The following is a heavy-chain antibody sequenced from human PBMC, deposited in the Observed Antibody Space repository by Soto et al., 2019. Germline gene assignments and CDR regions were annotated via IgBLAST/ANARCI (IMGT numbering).Heavy chain of an antibody. V-gene: IGHV3-7*01. CDR3: VRGDWQRFDS. J-gene: IGHJ4*02. CDR2: ISGGASDK. CDR1: GFMFSAYW. Sequence: EVQLVESGGRLVQPGGSLRLSCAASGFMFSAYWMSWVRQDPGKGLEWVATISGGASDKFYVDSVKGRFTISRDDSKKTISLRMNSLVDEVTAVYYCVRGDWQRFDSWGQGTLVSVSS. D-gene: IGHD6-25*01.